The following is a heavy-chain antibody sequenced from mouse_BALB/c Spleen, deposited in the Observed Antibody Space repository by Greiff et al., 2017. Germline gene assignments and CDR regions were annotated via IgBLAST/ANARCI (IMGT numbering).Heavy chain of an antibody. D-gene: IGHD1-1*01. CDR2: ISSGSSTI. Sequence: DVKLVESGGGLVQPGGSRKLSCAASGFTFSSFGMHWVRQAPEKGLEWVAYISSGSSTIYYADTVKGRFTISRDNPKNTLFLQMTSLRSEDTAMYYCAREGTTVVATEAMDYWGQGTSVTVSS. J-gene: IGHJ4*01. CDR1: GFTFSSFG. CDR3: AREGTTVVATEAMDY. V-gene: IGHV5-17*02.